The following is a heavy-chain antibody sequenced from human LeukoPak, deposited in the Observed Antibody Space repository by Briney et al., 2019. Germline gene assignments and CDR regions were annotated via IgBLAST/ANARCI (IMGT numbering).Heavy chain of an antibody. CDR2: ISGNGVAT. CDR3: AKDYYGLGKPVWWFDP. J-gene: IGHJ5*02. D-gene: IGHD3-10*01. CDR1: GFTLSNYA. Sequence: GGSLRLSCVASGFTLSNYAMTWVRQAPGKGLEWVSAISGNGVATYYADSVKGRFTISRDTSKNTLYLQMSSLRADDAAVYYCAKDYYGLGKPVWWFDPWGQGALVTVSS. V-gene: IGHV3-23*01.